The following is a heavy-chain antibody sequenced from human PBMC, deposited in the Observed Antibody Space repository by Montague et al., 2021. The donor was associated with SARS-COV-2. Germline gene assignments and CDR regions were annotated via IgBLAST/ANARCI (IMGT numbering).Heavy chain of an antibody. J-gene: IGHJ4*02. CDR2: IYYSGST. CDR1: GGSISSSSYY. V-gene: IGHV4-39*07. D-gene: IGHD6-13*01. Sequence: SETLSLTCTVSGGSISSSSYYWGWIRQPPGKGLEWIVSIYYSGSTYYNPSLKSRVTISVDTSKNQFSLKLSSVTAADTAVYYCARFGRQQLLRVYGLDYWGQGTLVTVSS. CDR3: ARFGRQQLLRVYGLDY.